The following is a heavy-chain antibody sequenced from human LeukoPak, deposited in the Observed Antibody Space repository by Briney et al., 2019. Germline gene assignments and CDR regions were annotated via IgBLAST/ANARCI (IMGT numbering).Heavy chain of an antibody. CDR1: GGSISSSNW. CDR3: AREGGRVEQQLANWFDP. D-gene: IGHD6-13*01. J-gene: IGHJ5*02. CDR2: IYHSGST. Sequence: SGTLSLTCAVSGGSISSSNWWSWVRQPPGKGLEWIGEIYHSGSTNYNPSLKSRVTISVDKSKNQFSLKLSSVTAADTAVYYCAREGGRVEQQLANWFDPWGQGTLVTISS. V-gene: IGHV4-4*02.